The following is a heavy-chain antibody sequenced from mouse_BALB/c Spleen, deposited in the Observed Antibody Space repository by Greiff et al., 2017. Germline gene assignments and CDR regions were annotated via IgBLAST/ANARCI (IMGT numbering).Heavy chain of an antibody. Sequence: EVQRVESGGGLVKPGGSLKLSCAASGFTFSSYAMSWVRQTPEKRLEWVAYISSGGSTYYPDSVKGRFTISRDNARNILYLQMSSLRSEDTAMYYCARVAYWGQGTLVTVSA. CDR1: GFTFSSYA. CDR2: ISSGGST. J-gene: IGHJ3*01. V-gene: IGHV5-6-5*01. CDR3: ARVAY.